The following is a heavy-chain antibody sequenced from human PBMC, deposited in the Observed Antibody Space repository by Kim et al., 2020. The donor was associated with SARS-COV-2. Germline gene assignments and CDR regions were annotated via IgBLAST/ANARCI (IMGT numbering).Heavy chain of an antibody. V-gene: IGHV3-30*02. D-gene: IGHD1-26*01. J-gene: IGHJ4*02. CDR3: AKATYSGSYFSDY. Sequence: YYADSVKGRFTISRDNSKNTLYLQMSSLRAEDTAIYYCAKATYSGSYFSDYWGQGTLVTVSS.